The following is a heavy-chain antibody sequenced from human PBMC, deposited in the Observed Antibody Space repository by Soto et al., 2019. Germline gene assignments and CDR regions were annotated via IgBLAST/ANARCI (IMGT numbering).Heavy chain of an antibody. V-gene: IGHV1-2*04. CDR1: GYTFTGYY. D-gene: IGHD6-19*01. CDR2: INPNSGGT. CDR3: ARGTIAVAGTYYGMDV. J-gene: IGHJ6*02. Sequence: AASVKVSCKASGYTFTGYYMHWVRQAPGQGLEWMGWINPNSGGTNYAQKFQGWVTMTRDTSISTAYMELSRLRSDDTAVYYCARGTIAVAGTYYGMDVWGQGTTVTVSS.